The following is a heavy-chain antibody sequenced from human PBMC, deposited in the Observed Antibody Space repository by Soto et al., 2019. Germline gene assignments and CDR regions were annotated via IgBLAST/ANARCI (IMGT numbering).Heavy chain of an antibody. J-gene: IGHJ4*02. CDR3: ARVLSGTSLFDY. CDR2: ISYSGST. D-gene: IGHD1-26*01. CDR1: GGAIISDY. V-gene: IGHV4-59*01. Sequence: SETLSLTCSVSGGAIISDYWSWIRQPPGKGLEWIGYISYSGSTNYNPSLKSLATISVDTSKNQFSLKLSSVTAADTAVYYCARVLSGTSLFDYWVQGTLVTVSS.